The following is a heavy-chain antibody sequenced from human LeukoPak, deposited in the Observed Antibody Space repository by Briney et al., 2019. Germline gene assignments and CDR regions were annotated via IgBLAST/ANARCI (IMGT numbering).Heavy chain of an antibody. CDR1: GGSFSGYY. D-gene: IGHD3-10*01. J-gene: IGHJ4*02. CDR2: INHSGST. V-gene: IGHV4-34*01. CDR3: ARTFNYYGSGSYYNSVYYFDY. Sequence: PSETLSLTCAVYGGSFSGYYWSWIRQPPGKGLEWIGEINHSGSTNYNPSLKSRVTISVDTSKNQFSLKLSSVTAADTAVYYCARTFNYYGSGSYYNSVYYFDYWGQGTLVTVSS.